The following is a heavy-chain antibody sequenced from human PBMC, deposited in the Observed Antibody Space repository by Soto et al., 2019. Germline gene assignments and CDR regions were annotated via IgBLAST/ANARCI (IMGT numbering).Heavy chain of an antibody. J-gene: IGHJ4*02. D-gene: IGHD1-20*01. CDR3: VRDRRISGINRGLDY. CDR2: ISAGSTFT. Sequence: EVQLVQSGGGLVRPGESLRLSCVVSGFPFSAFAVNWVRQGPGKGLHWVASISAGSTFTSLADSVRGRFTVSRDNDKDSLFLQMSSLRVEDTAVYYCVRDRRISGINRGLDYWGRGTLVTVSS. CDR1: GFPFSAFA. V-gene: IGHV3-21*04.